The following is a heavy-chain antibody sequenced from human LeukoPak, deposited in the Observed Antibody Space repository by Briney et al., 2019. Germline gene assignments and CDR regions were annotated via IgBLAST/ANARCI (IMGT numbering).Heavy chain of an antibody. Sequence: GGSLRLSFAASGFTFSSHWMHWVRQPPGKGLMWVSRVNSEGSSTTYADSVKGRFTISRDNAKNTLYLQINSLRAEDTAVYYCVSTVDYWYFDLWGRGTLVTVSS. CDR1: GFTFSSHW. J-gene: IGHJ2*01. V-gene: IGHV3-74*01. D-gene: IGHD6-19*01. CDR3: VSTVDYWYFDL. CDR2: VNSEGSST.